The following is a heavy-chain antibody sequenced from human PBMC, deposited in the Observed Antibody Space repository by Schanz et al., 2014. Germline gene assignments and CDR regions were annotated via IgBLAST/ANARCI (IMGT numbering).Heavy chain of an antibody. V-gene: IGHV3-7*01. D-gene: IGHD6-19*01. Sequence: EVQLVESGGGLVQPGGSLRLSCAASGFTFSNYWMSWVRQAPGKGLEWVANIKQDGSEKYHVDSVKGRFTISRDNAKGSVYLQMNSLRAEDTAVYYCARGRAVAGTGYFDYWGQGTLVTVSS. CDR2: IKQDGSEK. CDR1: GFTFSNYW. CDR3: ARGRAVAGTGYFDY. J-gene: IGHJ4*02.